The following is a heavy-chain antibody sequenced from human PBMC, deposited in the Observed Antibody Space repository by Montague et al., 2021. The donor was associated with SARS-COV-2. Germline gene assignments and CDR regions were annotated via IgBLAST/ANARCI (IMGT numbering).Heavy chain of an antibody. V-gene: IGHV3-9*01. Sequence: SLRLSCAASGFTFDDSAMHWVRQAPGKGLEWVSGISCDSGRICYADSVKGRFTISRDNAKNSLYLQMNSLRAEDTALYYCAKAHYYDSSGYDNWGQGTLVTVSS. D-gene: IGHD3-22*01. CDR3: AKAHYYDSSGYDN. J-gene: IGHJ4*02. CDR1: GFTFDDSA. CDR2: ISCDSGRI.